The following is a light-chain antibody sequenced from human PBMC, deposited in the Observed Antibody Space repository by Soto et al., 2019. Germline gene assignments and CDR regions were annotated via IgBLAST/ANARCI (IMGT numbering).Light chain of an antibody. CDR3: LQYNNWPRT. CDR2: DAS. Sequence: EVVMTQSPGTLSVFPGERATLSCRASLSVRSNLAWYQQTAGQAPRLLMYDASTRDTGIPARFSGSGSGTEFTLTISSLQSEDIAVYYCLQYNNWPRTFGQGTKVEIK. CDR1: LSVRSN. V-gene: IGKV3-15*01. J-gene: IGKJ1*01.